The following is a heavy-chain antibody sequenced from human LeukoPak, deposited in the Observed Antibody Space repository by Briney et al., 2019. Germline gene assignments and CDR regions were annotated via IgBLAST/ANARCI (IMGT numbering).Heavy chain of an antibody. Sequence: ASVKVSCKASGYTFTSYYIYWMRQAHGHGLDWMGIINPSGGRTNYAHKFQGRVTMTRDMSTSTVYMELSSLRSEDTAVYYCASYYGSGSYYKSWFDPWGQGTLVTVSS. CDR1: GYTFTSYY. D-gene: IGHD3-10*01. CDR3: ASYYGSGSYYKSWFDP. CDR2: INPSGGRT. V-gene: IGHV1-46*01. J-gene: IGHJ5*02.